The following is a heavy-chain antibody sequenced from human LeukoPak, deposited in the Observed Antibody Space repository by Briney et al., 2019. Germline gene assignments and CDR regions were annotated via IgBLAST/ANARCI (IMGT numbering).Heavy chain of an antibody. Sequence: SETLSLTCTVSGGYISSSSYYWGWIRQPPGKGLEWIGSIYYIGSTYYNPSLRSRVTISVDTSKNQFSLKLSSVTAADTAVYYFARHEVGAMWNYWGQGTLVTVSS. D-gene: IGHD1-26*01. CDR1: GGYISSSSYY. CDR3: ARHEVGAMWNY. CDR2: IYYIGST. J-gene: IGHJ4*02. V-gene: IGHV4-39*01.